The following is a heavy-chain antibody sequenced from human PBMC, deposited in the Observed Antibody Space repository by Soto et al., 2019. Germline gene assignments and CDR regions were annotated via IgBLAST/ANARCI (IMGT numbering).Heavy chain of an antibody. Sequence: LEILSLTCTVSGGSISSYYWSWIRQPPGKGLEWIGYIYYSGSTNYNPSLKSRVTISVDTSKNQFSLKLSSVTAADAAVYYCARRYGKNAFDIWGQGTMVTVSS. D-gene: IGHD5-18*01. CDR2: IYYSGST. CDR3: ARRYGKNAFDI. J-gene: IGHJ3*02. V-gene: IGHV4-59*01. CDR1: GGSISSYY.